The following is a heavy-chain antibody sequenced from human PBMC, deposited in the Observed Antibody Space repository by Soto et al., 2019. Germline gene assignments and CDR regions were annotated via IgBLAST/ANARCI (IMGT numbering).Heavy chain of an antibody. Sequence: PGGSLRLSCSATRITFSSYAMHWVRQAPGKGLEYVSAISSNGGSTYYADSVKGRFTISRDNSKNTLYLQMSSLRAEDTAVYYCVKGALELLYYYYGMDVWGQETTVTVSS. D-gene: IGHD1-7*01. CDR3: VKGALELLYYYYGMDV. J-gene: IGHJ6*02. CDR2: ISSNGGST. V-gene: IGHV3-64D*06. CDR1: RITFSSYA.